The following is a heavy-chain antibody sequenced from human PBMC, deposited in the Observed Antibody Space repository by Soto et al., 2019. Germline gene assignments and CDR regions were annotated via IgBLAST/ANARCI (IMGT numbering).Heavy chain of an antibody. J-gene: IGHJ6*02. D-gene: IGHD6-19*01. CDR1: GYTFTGYY. CDR3: ARASGYSSGWHKGDYYYGMDV. CDR2: INPNSGGT. V-gene: IGHV1-2*04. Sequence: ASLKVSCKASGYTFTGYYMHWVRQAPGQGLEWMGWINPNSGGTNYAQKFQGWVTMTRDTSISTAYMELSRLRSDDTAVYYCARASGYSSGWHKGDYYYGMDVWGQGTTVTVSS.